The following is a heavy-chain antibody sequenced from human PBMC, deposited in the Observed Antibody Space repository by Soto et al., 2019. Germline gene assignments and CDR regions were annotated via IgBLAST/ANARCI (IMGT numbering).Heavy chain of an antibody. D-gene: IGHD6-13*01. Sequence: EVQLVESGGGLVKPGGSLRLSCAASGFTFSSYSMNWVRQAPGKGLEWVSSISSSSSYIYYADSVKGRFTISRDNAKNSLYLQMNSLRAEDTAVYYCARDRRLAARALDYWGQGTLVTVSS. CDR3: ARDRRLAARALDY. V-gene: IGHV3-21*01. CDR1: GFTFSSYS. CDR2: ISSSSSYI. J-gene: IGHJ4*02.